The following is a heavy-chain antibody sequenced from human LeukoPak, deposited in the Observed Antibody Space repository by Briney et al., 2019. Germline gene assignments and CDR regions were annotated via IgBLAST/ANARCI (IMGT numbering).Heavy chain of an antibody. Sequence: SETLSLTFAGYGGSFSDYYWSWIRQPPGKGLDWIGVINHSGSTNYNPSLKSRVTISVDTSKNQFSLKLSPVTAAETAVYYCARGRVWTRYFDYWGRGTRVTVSS. D-gene: IGHD3/OR15-3a*01. CDR2: INHSGST. CDR3: ARGRVWTRYFDY. J-gene: IGHJ4*02. V-gene: IGHV4-34*01. CDR1: GGSFSDYY.